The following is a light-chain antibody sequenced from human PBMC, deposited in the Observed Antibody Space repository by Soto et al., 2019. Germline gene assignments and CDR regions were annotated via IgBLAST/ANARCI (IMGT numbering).Light chain of an antibody. Sequence: EVVMTQSPATVSVSPGERATLSCRASQSVSSSYLAWYQQKPGQAPRLLIYGASSRATGIPDRFSGSGSGTDFTLTISSLEPEDSAVYYCQDSSTSPWPFGQGTKVDIK. V-gene: IGKV3-20*01. J-gene: IGKJ1*01. CDR1: QSVSSSY. CDR3: QDSSTSPWP. CDR2: GAS.